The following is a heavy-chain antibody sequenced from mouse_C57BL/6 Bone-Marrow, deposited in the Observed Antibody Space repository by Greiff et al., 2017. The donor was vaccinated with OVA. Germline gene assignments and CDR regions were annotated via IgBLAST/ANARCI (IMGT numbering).Heavy chain of an antibody. Sequence: VQLQQPGAELVRPGTSVKLSCKASGYTFTSYWMHWVKQRPGQGLEWIGVIDPSDSYTNYNQKFKGKATLTVDTSSSTAYMQLSSLTSEDSAVYYCARGDYSFHWYFDVWGTGTTVTVSS. V-gene: IGHV1-59*01. CDR2: IDPSDSYT. D-gene: IGHD2-12*01. CDR1: GYTFTSYW. J-gene: IGHJ1*03. CDR3: ARGDYSFHWYFDV.